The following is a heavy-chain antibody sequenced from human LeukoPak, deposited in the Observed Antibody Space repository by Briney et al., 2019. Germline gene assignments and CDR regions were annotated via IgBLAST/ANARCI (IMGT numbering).Heavy chain of an antibody. CDR3: ARVYSSSWTYYYGMDV. Sequence: ASVKVSCKASGYIFTSYGISWVRQAPGQGLEWMGWISAYNGNTNYAQKLQGRVTMTTDTSTSTAYMELRSLRSDDTAVYYCARVYSSSWTYYYGMDVWGQGTTVTVSS. CDR2: ISAYNGNT. D-gene: IGHD6-13*01. J-gene: IGHJ6*02. CDR1: GYIFTSYG. V-gene: IGHV1-18*01.